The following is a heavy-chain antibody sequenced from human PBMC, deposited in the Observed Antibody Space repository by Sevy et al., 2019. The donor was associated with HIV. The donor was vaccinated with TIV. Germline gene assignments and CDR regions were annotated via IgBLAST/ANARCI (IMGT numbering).Heavy chain of an antibody. CDR3: AGERVSGGGFFDI. CDR2: IYYSGST. Sequence: SETLSLTCTVSGGSISSGDYYWSWIRQPPGKSLEWIGYIYYSGSTYYNPSLKSRVTISVDTSKNQFSLKLRSVTAADTVVYYCAGERVSGGGFFDIWGQGTMVTVSS. D-gene: IGHD6-19*01. V-gene: IGHV4-30-4*01. J-gene: IGHJ3*02. CDR1: GGSISSGDYY.